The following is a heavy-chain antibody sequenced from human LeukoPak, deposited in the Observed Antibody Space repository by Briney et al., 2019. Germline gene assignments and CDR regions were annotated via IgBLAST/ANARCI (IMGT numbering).Heavy chain of an antibody. CDR3: YYGSGREGYMDV. J-gene: IGHJ6*03. D-gene: IGHD3-10*01. Sequence: GGSLRLSCAASGFTFSTYWMHWVRQAPGEGLVWVSFINSDGSGTGYADSVKGRFTVSRDNAKNTLYLQMNSLRAEDTAVYYCYYGSGREGYMDVWGKGTTVTVSS. CDR2: INSDGSGT. V-gene: IGHV3-74*01. CDR1: GFTFSTYW.